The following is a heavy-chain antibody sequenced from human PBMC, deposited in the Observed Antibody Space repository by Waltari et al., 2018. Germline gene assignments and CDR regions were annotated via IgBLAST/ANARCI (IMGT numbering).Heavy chain of an antibody. CDR1: GGSFSGYY. V-gene: IGHV4-34*01. D-gene: IGHD6-19*01. CDR2: INHSGST. CDR3: ARLPRSGWPFDY. J-gene: IGHJ4*02. Sequence: QVQLQQWGAGLLKPSETLSPTCAVYGGSFSGYYWSWIRQPPGKGLEWIGEINHSGSTNYNPSLKSRVTISVDTSKNQFSLKLSSVTAADTAVYYCARLPRSGWPFDYWGQGTLVTVSS.